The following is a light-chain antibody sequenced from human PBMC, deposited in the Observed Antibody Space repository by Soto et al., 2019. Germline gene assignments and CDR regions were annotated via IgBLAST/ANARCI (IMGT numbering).Light chain of an antibody. CDR2: SNN. CDR1: SSNIGSNY. Sequence: QTVVTQPPSASGTPGQRVTISCSGSSSNIGSNYVYWYQQLPGTAPKLLIFSNNQRPSGVPDRFSGSKSGTSASLAISGLRSEDEADYYCQSYDSTLSGWVFGGGTKLTVL. CDR3: QSYDSTLSGWV. V-gene: IGLV1-47*02. J-gene: IGLJ3*02.